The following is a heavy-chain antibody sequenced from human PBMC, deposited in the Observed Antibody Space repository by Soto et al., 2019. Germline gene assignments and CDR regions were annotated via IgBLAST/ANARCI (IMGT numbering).Heavy chain of an antibody. Sequence: SETLSLTCTVSGGSIGSYHWSWVRQPPGKGLEWIASVYYTGTTNYNPSLGSRVTISIDAPENQISLKLTSVTAADTAFYYCARDTVLTGMFDLWGQGTLVTV. CDR1: GGSIGSYH. J-gene: IGHJ5*02. CDR3: ARDTVLTGMFDL. CDR2: VYYTGTT. V-gene: IGHV4-59*01. D-gene: IGHD4-17*01.